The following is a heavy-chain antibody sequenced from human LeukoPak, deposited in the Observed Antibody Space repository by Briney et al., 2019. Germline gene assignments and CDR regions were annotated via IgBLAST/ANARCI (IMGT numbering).Heavy chain of an antibody. CDR2: IYYSGST. CDR3: AREEDADGSGRGIDY. J-gene: IGHJ4*02. V-gene: IGHV4-59*01. Sequence: PSETLSLTCTVSGGSISSYYWGWIRQPPGKGLEWIGYIYYSGSTNYNPSLKSRVTISVDTSKNQFSLKLSSVTAADTAVYYCAREEDADGSGRGIDYWGQGTLVTVSS. D-gene: IGHD3-10*01. CDR1: GGSISSYY.